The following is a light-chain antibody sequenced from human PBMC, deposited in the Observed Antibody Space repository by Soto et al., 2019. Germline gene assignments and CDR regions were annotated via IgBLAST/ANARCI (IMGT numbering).Light chain of an antibody. J-gene: IGLJ3*02. CDR1: SSDVGGYNY. CDR2: EVS. V-gene: IGLV2-14*01. Sequence: QSALTQPASVSGSPGQSITISSTGTSSDVGGYNYVSWYQQHPGKAPKFLIYEVSNRPSGVSNRFSGSKSGNTASLTISGLQAEDEADYYCSSYTSTNTWVFGGGTKVTVL. CDR3: SSYTSTNTWV.